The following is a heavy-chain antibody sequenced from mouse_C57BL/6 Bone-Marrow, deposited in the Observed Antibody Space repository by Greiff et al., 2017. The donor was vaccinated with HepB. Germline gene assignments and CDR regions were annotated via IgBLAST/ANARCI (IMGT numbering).Heavy chain of an antibody. CDR3: ARKGPTIVTSYYAMDY. D-gene: IGHD2-5*01. Sequence: QVQLQQSGPELVKPGASVKISCKASGYALSSSWMNWVKQRPGKGLEWIGRIYPGDGDTNYNGKFKGKATLTADKSSSTAYMQLSSLTSEDSAVYFCARKGPTIVTSYYAMDYWGQGTSVTVSS. CDR2: IYPGDGDT. V-gene: IGHV1-82*01. J-gene: IGHJ4*01. CDR1: GYALSSSW.